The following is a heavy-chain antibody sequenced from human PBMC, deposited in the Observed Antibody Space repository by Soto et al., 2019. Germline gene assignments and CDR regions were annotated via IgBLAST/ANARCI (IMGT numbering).Heavy chain of an antibody. V-gene: IGHV3-23*01. CDR3: AKSYYYGSGSYLSAEYFQH. D-gene: IGHD3-10*01. CDR2: ISGSGGST. CDR1: GFTFSSYA. J-gene: IGHJ1*01. Sequence: GGSLRLSCAASGFTFSSYAMSWVRQAPGKGLEWVSAISGSGGSTYYADSVKGRFTISRDNSKNTLYLQMKSLRAEDTAVYYCAKSYYYGSGSYLSAEYFQHWGQGTLVTVSS.